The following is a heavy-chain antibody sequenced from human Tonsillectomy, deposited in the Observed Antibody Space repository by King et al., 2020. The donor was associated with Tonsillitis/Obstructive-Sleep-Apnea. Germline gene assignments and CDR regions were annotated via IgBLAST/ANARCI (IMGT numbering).Heavy chain of an antibody. CDR2: ICDSGST. CDR3: ASEVTTGAFDY. D-gene: IGHD4-17*01. Sequence: VQLQESGPGLVKPSQTLSLTCTVSGGSISSGGYYWTWIRQHPGKGLEWIGYICDSGSTYYNPSLKSRVTISVDTSKNHFSLRLSSVTAADTAVYYCASEVTTGAFDYWGQGTLVTVSS. CDR1: GGSISSGGYY. V-gene: IGHV4-31*03. J-gene: IGHJ4*02.